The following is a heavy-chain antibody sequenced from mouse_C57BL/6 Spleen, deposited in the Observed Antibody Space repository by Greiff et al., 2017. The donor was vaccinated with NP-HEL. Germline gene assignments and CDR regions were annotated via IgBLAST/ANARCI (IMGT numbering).Heavy chain of an antibody. CDR2: IYPRDGST. J-gene: IGHJ1*03. CDR1: GYTFTDHT. V-gene: IGHV1-78*01. CDR3: ARNYGSSYFYWYFDV. Sequence: VKLQQSDAELVKPGASVKISCKVSGYTFTDHTIHWMKQRPEQGLEWIGYIYPRDGSTKYNEKFKGKATLTADKSSSTAYMQLNSLTSEDSAVYFCARNYGSSYFYWYFDVWGTGTTVTVSS. D-gene: IGHD1-1*01.